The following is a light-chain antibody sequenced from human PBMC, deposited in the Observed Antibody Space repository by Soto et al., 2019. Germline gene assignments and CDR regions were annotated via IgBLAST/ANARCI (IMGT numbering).Light chain of an antibody. CDR3: QQYSHWRT. V-gene: IGKV3-15*01. CDR2: GAS. J-gene: IGKJ1*01. Sequence: EIMMTQSPANVSVFPGERATLSCRASQSIDSDLAWYQQKPGHVPRLLIYGASTRATGVPARFSGSGSGTEFTLTIISLQSDDFAVYYCQQYSHWRTFGPWTKVEIK. CDR1: QSIDSD.